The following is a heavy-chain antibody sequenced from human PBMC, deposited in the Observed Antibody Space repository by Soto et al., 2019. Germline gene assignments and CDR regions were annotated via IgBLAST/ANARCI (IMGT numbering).Heavy chain of an antibody. J-gene: IGHJ4*02. Sequence: WTWIRQSPEKGLEWIGEVNHSGTTYYNPSLKTRVTISVHTPKNQFFLKMSSVTAADTAVYYCARGIGYCSSINCYSSRRLRFDSWGQGTLVTVSS. D-gene: IGHD2-2*01. V-gene: IGHV4-34*01. CDR3: ARGIGYCSSINCYSSRRLRFDS. CDR2: VNHSGTT.